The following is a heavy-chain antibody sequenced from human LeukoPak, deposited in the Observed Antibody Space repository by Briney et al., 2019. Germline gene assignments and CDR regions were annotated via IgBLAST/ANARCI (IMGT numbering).Heavy chain of an antibody. CDR1: GFTFNSYT. Sequence: PGGSLRLSCAASGFTFNSYTMNWVRQAPGKGLERVSTISGSGGSSHYADSVKGRFTISRDNSNNTLYLQMHSLRAEDTAVYFCAKGTYYYDSTGYYAPPYFDYWGQGTLVTVSS. CDR2: ISGSGGSS. V-gene: IGHV3-23*01. J-gene: IGHJ4*02. D-gene: IGHD3-22*01. CDR3: AKGTYYYDSTGYYAPPYFDY.